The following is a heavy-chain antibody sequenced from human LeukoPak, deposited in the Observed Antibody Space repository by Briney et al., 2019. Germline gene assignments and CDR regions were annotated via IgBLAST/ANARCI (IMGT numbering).Heavy chain of an antibody. J-gene: IGHJ5*02. Sequence: SETLSLTCTVSGDSIRNYCWSWVRQPPGKGLEWIGFIYTSGTCDYNPSLKSRVSMSVDTSKNQVSMELRFLTAADTALYYCATSYDVKTAPYDLWGQGTLVTVSS. CDR1: GDSIRNYC. CDR3: ATSYDVKTAPYDL. D-gene: IGHD3-3*01. CDR2: IYTSGTC. V-gene: IGHV4-4*09.